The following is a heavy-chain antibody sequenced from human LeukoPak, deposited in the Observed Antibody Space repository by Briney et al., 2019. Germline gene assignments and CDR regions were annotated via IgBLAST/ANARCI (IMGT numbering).Heavy chain of an antibody. D-gene: IGHD3-10*01. CDR3: ARGLYYYGSGSYFDY. V-gene: IGHV4-59*08. CDR1: GGSISSYC. Sequence: SETLSLTCTVSGGSISSYCWSWIRQPPGKGLEWIGYIYYSGSTYYNPSLKSRVTISVDTSKNQFSLKLSSVTAADTAVYYCARGLYYYGSGSYFDYWGQGTLVTVSS. J-gene: IGHJ4*02. CDR2: IYYSGST.